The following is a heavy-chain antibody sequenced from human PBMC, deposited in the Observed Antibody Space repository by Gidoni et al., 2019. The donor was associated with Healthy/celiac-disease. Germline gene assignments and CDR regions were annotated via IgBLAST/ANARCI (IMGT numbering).Heavy chain of an antibody. J-gene: IGHJ4*02. CDR1: GGSISSSRYY. CDR3: ARTYYDILTGPLYFDY. Sequence: QLQLQESGPGLVKPSETLSLTCTVSGGSISSSRYYWGWIRQPPGKGLEWIGSIYYSGSTYYNPSLKSRVTISVDTSKNQFSLKLSSVTAADTAVYYCARTYYDILTGPLYFDYWGQGTLVTVSS. CDR2: IYYSGST. D-gene: IGHD3-9*01. V-gene: IGHV4-39*01.